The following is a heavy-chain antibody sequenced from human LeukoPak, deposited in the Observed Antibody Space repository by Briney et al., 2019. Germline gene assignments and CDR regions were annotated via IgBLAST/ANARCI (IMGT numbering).Heavy chain of an antibody. J-gene: IGHJ4*02. V-gene: IGHV3-23*01. Sequence: GGSLRLSCAASGFTFSSYAMSWVRQASGKGLEWVSAISGSGGSTYYADSVKGRFTISRDNSKNTLYLQMNSLRAEDTAVYYCAKVGVIIYNYFDYWGQGTLVTVSS. D-gene: IGHD3-3*01. CDR3: AKVGVIIYNYFDY. CDR2: ISGSGGST. CDR1: GFTFSSYA.